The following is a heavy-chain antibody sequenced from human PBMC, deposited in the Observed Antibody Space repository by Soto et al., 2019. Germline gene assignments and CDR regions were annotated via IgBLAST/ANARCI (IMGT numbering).Heavy chain of an antibody. CDR1: GDSINSDKYY. Sequence: QLQLQESGPGLVKPSETLSLTCSVSGDSINSDKYYWGWIRQPPGKGLEWIGSIYYRGNTYYNPSLQTRVTISLDKSKSQFSLKLTSMTAADSAVYFCARLEGLATISYYFDFWGQGALVTVSS. D-gene: IGHD3-9*01. V-gene: IGHV4-39*01. J-gene: IGHJ4*02. CDR2: IYYRGNT. CDR3: ARLEGLATISYYFDF.